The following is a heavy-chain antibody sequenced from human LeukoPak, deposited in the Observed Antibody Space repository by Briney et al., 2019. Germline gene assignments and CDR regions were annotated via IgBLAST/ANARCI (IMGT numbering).Heavy chain of an antibody. Sequence: TSETLSLTCAVYGGSFSGYYWGWIRQPPGKGLEWIGSIYYSGSTYYNPSLKSRVTISVDTSKNQFSLKLSSVTAADTAVYYCARHTGYCSSTSCYTGWFDPWGQGTLVTVSS. CDR3: ARHTGYCSSTSCYTGWFDP. D-gene: IGHD2-2*02. V-gene: IGHV4-39*01. CDR2: IYYSGST. CDR1: GGSFSGYY. J-gene: IGHJ5*02.